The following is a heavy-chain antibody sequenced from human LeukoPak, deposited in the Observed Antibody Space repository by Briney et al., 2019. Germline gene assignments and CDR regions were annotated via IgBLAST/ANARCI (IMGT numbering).Heavy chain of an antibody. V-gene: IGHV1-18*04. CDR3: ARDCSGGSCHFDY. CDR1: GHTSTRYG. Sequence: ASVKVSCKTSGHTSTRYGISWVRQAPGQGLEWMGWISGYNGNTNYAQKFQGRVNMTTDTSTSTAYMELRSLRSDDTAVYYCARDCSGGSCHFDYWGQGTLVTVPS. D-gene: IGHD2-15*01. CDR2: ISGYNGNT. J-gene: IGHJ4*02.